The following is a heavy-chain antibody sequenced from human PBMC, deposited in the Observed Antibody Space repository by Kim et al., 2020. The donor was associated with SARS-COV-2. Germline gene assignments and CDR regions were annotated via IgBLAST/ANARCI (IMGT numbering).Heavy chain of an antibody. J-gene: IGHJ4*02. V-gene: IGHV3-15*01. D-gene: IGHD2-2*01. CDR3: TGWATRFDY. Sequence: GGTAAYAAPVKGRFTISRDDSKNTLYLQMNSLKTEDTAVYYCTGWATRFDYWGQGTLVTVSS. CDR2: GGTA.